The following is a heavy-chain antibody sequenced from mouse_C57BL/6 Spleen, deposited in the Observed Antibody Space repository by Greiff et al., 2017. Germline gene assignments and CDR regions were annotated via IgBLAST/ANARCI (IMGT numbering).Heavy chain of an antibody. CDR3: ARDEDYQAWFAY. J-gene: IGHJ3*01. Sequence: EVQLVESGPGLVKPSQSLSLTCSVTGYSITSGYYWNWIRQFPGNKLEWMGYISYDGSNNYNPSLKNRISITRDTSKNQFFLKLNSVTTEDTATYYCARDEDYQAWFAYWGQGTLVTVSA. V-gene: IGHV3-6*01. D-gene: IGHD2-4*01. CDR2: ISYDGSN. CDR1: GYSITSGYY.